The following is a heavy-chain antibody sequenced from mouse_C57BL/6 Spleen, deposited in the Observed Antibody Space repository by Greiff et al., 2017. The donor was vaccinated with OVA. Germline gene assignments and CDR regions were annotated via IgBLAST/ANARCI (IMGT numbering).Heavy chain of an antibody. CDR2: IDPEDGDT. V-gene: IGHV14-2*01. CDR1: GFNINDYY. D-gene: IGHD1-1*01. CDR3: STYNYGGYFDV. J-gene: IGHJ1*03. Sequence: EVQLQQPGAELVKPGASVKLSCTASGFNINDYYMHWVKQRTEQGLEWIGRIDPEDGDTKYAQKFQGKATITVDTSSNTAYLQLSSLTSEDAAVDYCSTYNYGGYFDVWGTGTTVTVSS.